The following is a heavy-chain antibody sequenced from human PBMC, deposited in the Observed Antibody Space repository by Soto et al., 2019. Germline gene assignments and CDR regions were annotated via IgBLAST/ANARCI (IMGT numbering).Heavy chain of an antibody. V-gene: IGHV4-39*01. CDR3: ARAFTMTDQPNWFDP. CDR1: GGSISSSSYYY. D-gene: IGHD4-17*01. CDR2: IYYSGST. Sequence: SETLSLTCLVSGGSISSSSYYYWGWIRQPPGKGLEWIGSIYYSGSTYYNPSLKSRVTISVDTSKNQFSLKPSSVTAADTAVYYCARAFTMTDQPNWFDPWGQGTLVTVSS. J-gene: IGHJ5*02.